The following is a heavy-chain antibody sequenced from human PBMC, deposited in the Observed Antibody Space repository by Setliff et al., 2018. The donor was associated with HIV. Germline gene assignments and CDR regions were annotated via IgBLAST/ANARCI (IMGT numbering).Heavy chain of an antibody. D-gene: IGHD4-17*01. CDR2: IFPGDSDT. CDR1: GFDFTKYW. J-gene: IGHJ4*02. Sequence: PGESLKISCKASGFDFTKYWIGWVRQMPGKSLDWLGIIFPGDSDTRYNPSFEGQVTISADKSISTAYLQWSSLKASDTAIYYCTRQGDFGQWGDYWGQGAQVTVSS. CDR3: TRQGDFGQWGDY. V-gene: IGHV5-51*01.